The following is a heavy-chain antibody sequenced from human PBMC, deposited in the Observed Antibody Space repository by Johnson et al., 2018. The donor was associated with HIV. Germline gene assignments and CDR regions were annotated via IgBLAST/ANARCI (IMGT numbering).Heavy chain of an antibody. CDR1: GFTFDDYG. CDR2: INWNGGST. D-gene: IGHD5-18*01. V-gene: IGHV3-20*04. Sequence: VQLVESGGGVVRPGGSLRLSCAASGFTFDDYGMSWVRQAPGKGLEWVSGINWNGGSTGYADSVKGRFTISRDNAKNSLYLQMNRLRAEDTALYYCVRADTAMVRGAFDIWGQGTMVTVSS. CDR3: VRADTAMVRGAFDI. J-gene: IGHJ3*02.